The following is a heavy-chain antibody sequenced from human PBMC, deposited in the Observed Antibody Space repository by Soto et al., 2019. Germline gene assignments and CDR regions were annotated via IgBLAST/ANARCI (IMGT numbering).Heavy chain of an antibody. CDR2: VEYGGST. J-gene: IGHJ5*02. D-gene: IGHD3-10*02. CDR1: GGSIISSNFY. CDR3: ARHVRGAVTMNWFDP. V-gene: IGHV4-39*01. Sequence: QLQESGPRLVKPSETLSLTCTVSGGSIISSNFYWGWIRQPPGKGLEWIGSVEYGGSTYDNPSLKSRVTLSADTSKNQFSLKLTSVTAADTAIYYCARHVRGAVTMNWFDPWGHGTLVTVSS.